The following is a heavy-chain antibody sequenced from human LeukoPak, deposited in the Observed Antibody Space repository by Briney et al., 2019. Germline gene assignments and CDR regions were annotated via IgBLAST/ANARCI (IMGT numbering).Heavy chain of an antibody. D-gene: IGHD6-13*01. CDR2: INPNSGGT. V-gene: IGHV1-2*02. J-gene: IGHJ5*02. CDR3: AGFSIAAA. CDR1: RYTFTGYN. Sequence: ASVKVSCKASRYTFTGYNMHGVPQAPRQGLEWMGWINPNSGGTNYAQKFQGRVTMTRDTSISTAYMELSRLRSDDTAVYYCAGFSIAAAWGQGTLVTVSS.